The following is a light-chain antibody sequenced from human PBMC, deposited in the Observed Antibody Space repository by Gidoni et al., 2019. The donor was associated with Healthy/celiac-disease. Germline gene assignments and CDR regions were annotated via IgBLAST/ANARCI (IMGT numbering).Light chain of an antibody. Sequence: VLTQSPGTLSLSPGERATLSCRASQSVSSSYLAWYQQKPGQAPRPLIYGASSRATGIPDRFSGSGSGTDFTLTISRLEPEDFAVYYCQQYGSSPSYTFGQGTKLEIK. CDR2: GAS. CDR1: QSVSSSY. J-gene: IGKJ2*01. CDR3: QQYGSSPSYT. V-gene: IGKV3-20*01.